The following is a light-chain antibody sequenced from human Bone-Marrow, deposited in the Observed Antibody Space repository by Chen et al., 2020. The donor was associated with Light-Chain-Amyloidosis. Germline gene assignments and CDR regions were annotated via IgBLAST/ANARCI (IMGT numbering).Light chain of an antibody. J-gene: IGLJ3*02. Sequence: SYVLTQPSSVSVAPGQTATIACGGNNIGSTSVHWYQQTPGQAPLLVVYDDSDRPSGIPERLSGSNSGNTATLTIIRVEAVDEADYYCQVWDRSSDRPVFGGGTKLTVL. CDR2: DDS. V-gene: IGLV3-21*02. CDR3: QVWDRSSDRPV. CDR1: NIGSTS.